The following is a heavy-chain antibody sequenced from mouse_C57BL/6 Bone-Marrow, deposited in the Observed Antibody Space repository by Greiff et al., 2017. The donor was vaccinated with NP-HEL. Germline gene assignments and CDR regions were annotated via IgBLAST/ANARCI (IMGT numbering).Heavy chain of an antibody. V-gene: IGHV1-55*01. CDR1: GYTFTSYW. Sequence: QVHVKQSGAELVKPGASVKMSCKASGYTFTSYWITWVKQRPGQGLEWIGDIYPGSGSTNYNEKFKSKATLTVDTSSSTAYMQLSSLTSEDSAVYYCARVILPRYFDVWGTGTTVTVSS. J-gene: IGHJ1*03. CDR3: ARVILPRYFDV. CDR2: IYPGSGST.